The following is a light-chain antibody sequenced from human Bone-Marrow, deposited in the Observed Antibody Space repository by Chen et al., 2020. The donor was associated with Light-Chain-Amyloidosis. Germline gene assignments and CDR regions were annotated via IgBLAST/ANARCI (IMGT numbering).Light chain of an antibody. Sequence: SYELTQPPSVSVSPGPTARITCSGDDLPTKYAYWYQQKPGQAPGLVIHRDTERPSGITDRFSGSSSGTTATLTISGVQAEDEADYHCQSADSSGTYEVIFGGGTKLTV. CDR2: RDT. V-gene: IGLV3-25*03. CDR1: DLPTKY. CDR3: QSADSSGTYEVI. J-gene: IGLJ2*01.